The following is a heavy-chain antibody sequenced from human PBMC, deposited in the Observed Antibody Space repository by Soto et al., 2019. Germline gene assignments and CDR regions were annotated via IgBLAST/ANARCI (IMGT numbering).Heavy chain of an antibody. D-gene: IGHD2-2*01. J-gene: IGHJ6*02. V-gene: IGHV3-11*06. CDR1: VFTFSDYY. Sequence: PGGSLRLSCAASVFTFSDYYMSWIRQAPGKGLEWVSYISSSSSYTNYADSVKGRFTISRDNAKNSLYLQMNSLRAEDTAVYYWAREKWDCRSMSCRATDGAPHRDWGMDVWGQGTTVTVSS. CDR2: ISSSSSYT. CDR3: AREKWDCRSMSCRATDGAPHRDWGMDV.